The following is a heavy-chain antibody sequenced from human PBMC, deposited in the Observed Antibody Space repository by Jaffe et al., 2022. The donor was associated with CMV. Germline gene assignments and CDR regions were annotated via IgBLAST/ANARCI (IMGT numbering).Heavy chain of an antibody. CDR3: ARTRSTSGGLNP. J-gene: IGHJ5*02. D-gene: IGHD3-16*01. CDR1: GDSISSSNYY. Sequence: QLQLQESGPGLVKPSETLSLTCIVSGDSISSSNYYWGWIRQPPGRGLEWIGSIYYAGNTYYTPSLKSRVTISVDTSKNQFYLNLSSVTAADTAIYYCARTRSTSGGLNPWGQGTLVTVSA. CDR2: IYYAGNT. V-gene: IGHV4-39*01.